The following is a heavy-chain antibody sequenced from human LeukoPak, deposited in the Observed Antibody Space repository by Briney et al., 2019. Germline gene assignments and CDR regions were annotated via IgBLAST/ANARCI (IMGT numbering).Heavy chain of an antibody. J-gene: IGHJ6*02. Sequence: PGGSLRLSCAASGFTFSSYAMSRVRQAPGKGLEWVSYISSSSSTIYYADSVKGRFTISRDNAKNSLYLQMNSLRAEDTAVYYCARRSTITIFGVVPYYYYGMDVWGQGTTVTVSS. CDR2: ISSSSSTI. D-gene: IGHD3-3*01. CDR1: GFTFSSYA. V-gene: IGHV3-48*01. CDR3: ARRSTITIFGVVPYYYYGMDV.